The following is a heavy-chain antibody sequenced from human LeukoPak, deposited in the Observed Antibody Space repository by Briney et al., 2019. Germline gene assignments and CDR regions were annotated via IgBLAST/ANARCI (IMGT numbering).Heavy chain of an antibody. CDR2: INQDGSVK. CDR3: ASSRPPDDSWDF. J-gene: IGHJ3*01. Sequence: GGSLRLSCAASGFTFSRYWMSWVRQAPGKGLEWVANINQDGSVKYYVDSVKGRFTLSRDNAQNSLFLQMNSLRAEDTAVYYCASSRPPDDSWDFWGQGTMVTVSS. D-gene: IGHD3-3*01. V-gene: IGHV3-7*01. CDR1: GFTFSRYW.